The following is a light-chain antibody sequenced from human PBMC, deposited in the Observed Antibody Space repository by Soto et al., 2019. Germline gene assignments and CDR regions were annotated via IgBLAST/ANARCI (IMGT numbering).Light chain of an antibody. CDR3: GTWDDRLDGNYV. CDR2: NNN. J-gene: IGLJ1*01. Sequence: QSVLTQPPSASGTPGQRVTISCSGSSPNIGGNYVYWYQHLPGTAPRLLIYNNNQRPSGVPDRFSGSKSGPSASLAINGLRSEDEADYYCGTWDDRLDGNYVFGTGTKVTVL. CDR1: SPNIGGNY. V-gene: IGLV1-47*02.